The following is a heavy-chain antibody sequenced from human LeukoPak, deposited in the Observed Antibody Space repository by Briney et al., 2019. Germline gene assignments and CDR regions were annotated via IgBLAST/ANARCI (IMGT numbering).Heavy chain of an antibody. V-gene: IGHV3-74*01. CDR1: GVTFSYHW. CDR2: IRSDGRST. D-gene: IGHD4/OR15-4a*01. J-gene: IGHJ4*02. CDR3: ARGSRASHDY. Sequence: GRSLRLSCAASGVTFSYHWMHWVRQAPGKGRVWVSRIRSDGRSTTYADSVRGRFTISRDNSKNTMYLQMSNLRVEDTAIYYCARGSRASHDYWGQGTLVTVSS.